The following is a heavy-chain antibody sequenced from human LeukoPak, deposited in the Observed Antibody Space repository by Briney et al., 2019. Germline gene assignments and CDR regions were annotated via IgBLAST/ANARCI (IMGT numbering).Heavy chain of an antibody. D-gene: IGHD6-19*01. CDR2: INPNSGGT. Sequence: ASVKVSCKASGYTFTGYYMHWVRQAPGQGLEWMGWINPNSGGTNYAQKFQGWVTMTRDTSISTAYMELSRLRSDDTAVYYCARDVANRSSGWSGPNDYWGQGTLVTVSS. V-gene: IGHV1-2*04. CDR3: ARDVANRSSGWSGPNDY. J-gene: IGHJ4*02. CDR1: GYTFTGYY.